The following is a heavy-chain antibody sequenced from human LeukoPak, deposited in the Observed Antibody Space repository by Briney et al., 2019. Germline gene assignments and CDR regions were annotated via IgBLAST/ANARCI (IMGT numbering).Heavy chain of an antibody. J-gene: IGHJ4*02. CDR2: IYSGGTT. CDR1: GFTVSNNY. Sequence: PGGSLRLSCAASGFTVSNNYMNWVRQAPGKGLEWVSLIYSGGTTKYADSVKGRFTISRDNSKNTLYLQMNSLRVEDTAMYYRARGPPGNAASGRGGWGRGTLVTVST. D-gene: IGHD6-13*01. V-gene: IGHV3-53*01. CDR3: ARGPPGNAASGRGG.